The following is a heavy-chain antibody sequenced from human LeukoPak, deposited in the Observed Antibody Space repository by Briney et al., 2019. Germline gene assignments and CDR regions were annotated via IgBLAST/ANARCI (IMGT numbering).Heavy chain of an antibody. J-gene: IGHJ4*02. CDR3: VRDYDISGPQKNFFDY. V-gene: IGHV1-69*06. Sequence: SVKVSCKASGGTFSSYVISWVRQAPGQGLQWMGGIIPMFGAANYAQKFQGRVTITADKSTGTAYMELSSLRSEDTAVYYCVRDYDISGPQKNFFDYWGQGTLVTVSS. D-gene: IGHD3-22*01. CDR1: GGTFSSYV. CDR2: IIPMFGAA.